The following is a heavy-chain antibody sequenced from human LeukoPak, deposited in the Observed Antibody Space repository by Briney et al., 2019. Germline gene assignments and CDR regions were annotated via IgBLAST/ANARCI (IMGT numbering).Heavy chain of an antibody. CDR3: ARDTTDHFDY. V-gene: IGHV3-21*01. Sequence: GGALRLSCAASGFSVSNNFMNWVLQAPGKELEWVSSISSSSSYICYADSVKGRFTISRDNAKNSLYLQMNSLRAEDTAVYYCARDTTDHFDYWGQGTLVTVSS. J-gene: IGHJ4*02. D-gene: IGHD4-11*01. CDR2: ISSSSSYI. CDR1: GFSVSNNF.